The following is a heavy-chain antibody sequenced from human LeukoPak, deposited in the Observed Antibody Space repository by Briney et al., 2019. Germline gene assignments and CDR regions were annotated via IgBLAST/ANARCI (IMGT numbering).Heavy chain of an antibody. CDR3: ARDNVGVTIFGVVPYAFDI. CDR1: GGSISSYY. J-gene: IGHJ3*02. D-gene: IGHD3-3*01. Sequence: PSETLSLTCTVSGGSISSYYWSWIRQPPGKGLEWIGYIYYSGSTNYNPSLKSRVAISVDTSKNQFSLKLSSVTAADTAVYYCARDNVGVTIFGVVPYAFDIWGQGTMVTVSS. V-gene: IGHV4-59*12. CDR2: IYYSGST.